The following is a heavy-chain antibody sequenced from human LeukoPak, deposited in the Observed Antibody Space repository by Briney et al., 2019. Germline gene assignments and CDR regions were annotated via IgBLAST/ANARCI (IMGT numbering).Heavy chain of an antibody. CDR2: IIPIFGTA. CDR3: ARDLGGRNYYYGMDV. CDR1: GGTFSSYA. V-gene: IGHV1-69*01. D-gene: IGHD1-26*01. Sequence: SVKVSCKASGGTFSSYAISWVRQAPGQGLEWMGGIIPIFGTANYAQKFQGRVTITADESTSTAYMELSSLRSEDTAVYYCARDLGGRNYYYGMDVWGQGTTVTVSS. J-gene: IGHJ6*02.